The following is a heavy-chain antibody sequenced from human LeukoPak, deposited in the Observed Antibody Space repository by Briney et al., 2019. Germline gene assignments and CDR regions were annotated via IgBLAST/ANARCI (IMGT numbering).Heavy chain of an antibody. CDR3: ARIQSRIIAARPGNPAFDY. J-gene: IGHJ4*02. D-gene: IGHD6-6*01. CDR1: GYTFTSHD. CDR2: ISTYNDNT. Sequence: ASVKVSCKASGYTFTSHDISWVRQAPGQGLEWMGWISTYNDNTHYAQKLQGRVTMTTDTSTSTVYMELKSLRSDDTAVYYCARIQSRIIAARPGNPAFDYWGRGTLVTVSS. V-gene: IGHV1-18*01.